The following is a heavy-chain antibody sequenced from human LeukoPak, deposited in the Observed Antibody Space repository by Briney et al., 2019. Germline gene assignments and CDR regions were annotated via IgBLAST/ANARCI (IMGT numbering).Heavy chain of an antibody. J-gene: IGHJ4*02. D-gene: IGHD6-19*01. V-gene: IGHV3-23*01. CDR3: ARPPSGWEFDY. CDR1: GFTFNNYA. Sequence: GGSLRLSCATSGFTFNNYAMSWVRQAPGEGLEWVSAISGTGMTTYHADSVKGRFTISRDNSKNTLYLQMNSLRVEDTAVYYCARPPSGWEFDYWGQGTLVTVSS. CDR2: ISGTGMTT.